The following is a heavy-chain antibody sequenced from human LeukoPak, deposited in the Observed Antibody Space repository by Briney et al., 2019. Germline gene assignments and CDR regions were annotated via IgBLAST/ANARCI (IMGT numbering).Heavy chain of an antibody. CDR1: GYTFTSYG. Sequence: ASVKVSCKASGYTFTSYGISWVRQAPGQGLEWMGWISAYNGNTNYAQKLQGRVTMTTDTSTSTAYMELRSLRSDDTAVYYCARVSYYDSSGYYRKKLTYPAFDYWGQGTLVTVSS. CDR3: ARVSYYDSSGYYRKKLTYPAFDY. D-gene: IGHD3-22*01. CDR2: ISAYNGNT. J-gene: IGHJ4*02. V-gene: IGHV1-18*01.